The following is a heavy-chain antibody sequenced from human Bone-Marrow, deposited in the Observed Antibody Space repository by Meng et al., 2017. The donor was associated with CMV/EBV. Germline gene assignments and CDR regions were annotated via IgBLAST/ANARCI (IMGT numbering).Heavy chain of an antibody. D-gene: IGHD6-19*01. CDR2: IYYSGST. CDR3: ARGRVGWGSGWYVSLFDY. Sequence: LRLSCTVSGGSISSGDYYWSWIRQPPGKGLEWIGYIYYSGSTYYNPSLKSRVTISVDTSKNQFSLKLSSVTAADTAVYYCARGRVGWGSGWYVSLFDYWGQGTLVTVSS. V-gene: IGHV4-30-4*08. CDR1: GGSISSGDYY. J-gene: IGHJ4*02.